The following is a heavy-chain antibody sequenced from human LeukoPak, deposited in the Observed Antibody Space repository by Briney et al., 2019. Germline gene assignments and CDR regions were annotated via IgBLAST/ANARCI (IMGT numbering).Heavy chain of an antibody. CDR3: AKHSSGYTDFDY. CDR1: GGSFSGYY. V-gene: IGHV4-34*01. J-gene: IGHJ4*02. CDR2: INHSGST. Sequence: SETLSLTCAVYGGSFSGYYWSWIRQPPGKGLEWIGEINHSGSTNYNPSLKSRVTISVDTSKNQFSLKLSSVTAADTAVYYCAKHSSGYTDFDYWGQGTLVTVSS. D-gene: IGHD3-22*01.